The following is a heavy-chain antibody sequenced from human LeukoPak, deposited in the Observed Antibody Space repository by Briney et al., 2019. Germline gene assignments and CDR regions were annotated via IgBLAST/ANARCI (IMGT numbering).Heavy chain of an antibody. D-gene: IGHD2-15*01. CDR1: GFTFSSYA. V-gene: IGHV3-30-3*01. J-gene: IGHJ5*02. CDR2: ISHDGSNK. Sequence: GGSLRLSCAASGFTFSSYAMHWVRQAPGKGLEWVAVISHDGSNKYYADSVKGRFTISRDNSKNTLYLQMNSLRAEDTAVYYCARDMGYCSGGSCYQNWFDPWGQGTLVTVSS. CDR3: ARDMGYCSGGSCYQNWFDP.